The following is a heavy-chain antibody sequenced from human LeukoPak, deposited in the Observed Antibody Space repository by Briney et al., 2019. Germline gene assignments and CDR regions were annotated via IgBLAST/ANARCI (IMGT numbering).Heavy chain of an antibody. CDR2: INSDGSST. J-gene: IGHJ4*02. V-gene: IGHV3-74*01. D-gene: IGHD6-13*01. CDR3: ARKAAGLTFDY. CDR1: RFTFSSYW. Sequence: SGGSLRLSCAASRFTFSSYWMHWVRQAPGKGLVWVSRINSDGSSTNYADSVKGRFTISRGNAENTLYLQMNSLRAEDTAVYYCARKAAGLTFDYWGQGTLVTVSS.